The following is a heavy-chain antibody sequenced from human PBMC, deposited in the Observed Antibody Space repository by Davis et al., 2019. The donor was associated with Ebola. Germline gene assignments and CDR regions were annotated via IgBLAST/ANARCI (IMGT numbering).Heavy chain of an antibody. V-gene: IGHV3-30*02. J-gene: IGHJ4*02. Sequence: PGGSLRLSCAASGFTFSTYGFHWVRQAPGQGLEWVAFIGYDGRNRYYADSVKGRFTISRDKSKNTLYLQMNSLRREDTAVYFCAKEGYCGGDCYPDFWGQGTLVTVSA. D-gene: IGHD2-21*02. CDR2: IGYDGRNR. CDR1: GFTFSTYG. CDR3: AKEGYCGGDCYPDF.